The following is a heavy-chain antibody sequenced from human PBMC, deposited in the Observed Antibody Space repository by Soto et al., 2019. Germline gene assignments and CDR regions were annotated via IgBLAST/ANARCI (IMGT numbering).Heavy chain of an antibody. J-gene: IGHJ4*02. D-gene: IGHD6-13*01. CDR2: INYRGTT. CDR3: ARDAPGAAPY. CDR1: GGPIINGDRY. Sequence: QVQLQASGPGLVKPSQTLSITCTVSGGPIINGDRYLNWIRQHPEKGLEWMGYINYRGTTNYNPALKSRILISIDTSKNQFSLRLTSVTAADTAVYYCARDAPGAAPYWDQGTLVTVSS. V-gene: IGHV4-31*03.